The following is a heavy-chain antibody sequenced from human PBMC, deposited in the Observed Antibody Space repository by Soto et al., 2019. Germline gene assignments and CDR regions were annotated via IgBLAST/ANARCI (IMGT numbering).Heavy chain of an antibody. V-gene: IGHV3-48*02. J-gene: IGHJ6*02. CDR1: GFTFSSYS. Sequence: HPAGSLRLSCAASGFTFSSYSMNWVRQAPGKGLEWVSYISSSSSTIYYADSVKGRFTISRDNAKNSLYLQMNSLRDEDTAVYYCARDEGAIFGVAYYYGMDVWGQGTTVTVSS. CDR2: ISSSSSTI. D-gene: IGHD3-3*01. CDR3: ARDEGAIFGVAYYYGMDV.